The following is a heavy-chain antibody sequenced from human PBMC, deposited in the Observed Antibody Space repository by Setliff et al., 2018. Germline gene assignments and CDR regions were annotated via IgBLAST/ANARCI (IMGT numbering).Heavy chain of an antibody. CDR3: ARGGTFRYFDF. CDR1: GGSVNSGYDN. Sequence: SETLSLTCTVSGGSVNSGYDNWNWLRQPAGKGLEWIGHINRRGSTNFSPSLRSRLTISVDTSKNQFSLKLRSVTAADTAVYYCARGGTFRYFDFWGQGAPVTVSS. J-gene: IGHJ4*02. CDR2: INRRGST. V-gene: IGHV4-61*10. D-gene: IGHD5-12*01.